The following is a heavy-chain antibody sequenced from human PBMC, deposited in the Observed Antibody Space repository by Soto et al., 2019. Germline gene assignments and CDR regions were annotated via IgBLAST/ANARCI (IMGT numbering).Heavy chain of an antibody. CDR3: AKDMTPGDDAFDI. D-gene: IGHD7-27*01. J-gene: IGHJ3*02. V-gene: IGHV3-9*01. CDR1: GFTFDDYA. Sequence: DEQLVESGGGLVQPGRSLRLSCAASGFTFDDYAMHWVRQAPGKGLEWVSGISWNSGSIGYADSVKGRFTISRDNAKNSLYLQVSSLRPEDTALYYCAKDMTPGDDAFDIWGQGTMVTVSS. CDR2: ISWNSGSI.